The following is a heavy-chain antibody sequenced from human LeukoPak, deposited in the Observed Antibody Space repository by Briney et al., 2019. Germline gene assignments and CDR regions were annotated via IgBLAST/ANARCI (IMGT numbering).Heavy chain of an antibody. CDR2: INHSGST. D-gene: IGHD3-22*01. CDR1: GGSISSYY. Sequence: PSETLSLTCTVSGGSISSYYWSWIRQPPGKGLEWIGEINHSGSTNYNPSLKSRVTISVDTSKNQFSLKLSSVTAADTAVYYCARTNYDSSAYYGMDVWGQGTTVTVSS. J-gene: IGHJ6*02. V-gene: IGHV4-34*01. CDR3: ARTNYDSSAYYGMDV.